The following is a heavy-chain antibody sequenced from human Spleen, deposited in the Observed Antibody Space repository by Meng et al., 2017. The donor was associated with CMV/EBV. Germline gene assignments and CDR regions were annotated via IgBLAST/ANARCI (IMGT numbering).Heavy chain of an antibody. CDR1: GFTFSSYS. Sequence: GGSLRLSCAASGFTFSSYSMNWVRQAPGKGLEWVANIKGDGSEKFYVDSVKGRFIISRDNAKNSLYLQMNSLRDEDTGVYYCAKNRNDAMDVWGQGTTVTVSS. J-gene: IGHJ6*02. CDR2: IKGDGSEK. V-gene: IGHV3-7*01. CDR3: AKNRNDAMDV.